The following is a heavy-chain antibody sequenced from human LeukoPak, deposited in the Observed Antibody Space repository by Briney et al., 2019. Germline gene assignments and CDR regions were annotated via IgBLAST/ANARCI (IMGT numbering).Heavy chain of an antibody. J-gene: IGHJ4*02. Sequence: ASVKVSCKASGYTFITHYIHWVRQAPGQGLEWMGIINPSGGSTSYAQKFQGRVTMTRDTSTSTVHMELSSLSSEDTAMYFCARKELSSHPFDYWGQGTLVTVSS. CDR3: ARKELSSHPFDY. CDR2: INPSGGST. V-gene: IGHV1-46*01. CDR1: GYTFITHY. D-gene: IGHD6-19*01.